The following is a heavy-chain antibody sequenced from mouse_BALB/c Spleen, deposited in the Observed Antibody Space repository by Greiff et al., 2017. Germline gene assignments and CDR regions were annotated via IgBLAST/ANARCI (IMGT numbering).Heavy chain of an antibody. Sequence: VQLQQPGAELVKPGTSVKLSCKASGYNFTSYWINWVKLRPGQGLEWIGDIYPGSGSTNYNEKFKSKATLTVDTSSSTAYMQLSSLASEDSALYYCARGTTRAMDYWGQGTSVTVSS. J-gene: IGHJ4*01. CDR2: IYPGSGST. V-gene: IGHV1-55*01. D-gene: IGHD1-1*01. CDR1: GYNFTSYW. CDR3: ARGTTRAMDY.